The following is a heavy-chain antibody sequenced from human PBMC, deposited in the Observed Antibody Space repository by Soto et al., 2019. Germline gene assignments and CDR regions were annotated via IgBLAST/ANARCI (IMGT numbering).Heavy chain of an antibody. CDR3: ARRGSGSYYDY. D-gene: IGHD1-26*01. V-gene: IGHV3-23*01. CDR2: ISGSGDST. CDR1: GFTFSNYA. J-gene: IGHJ4*02. Sequence: EVQLLESGGGLVQPGGSLRLSCAASGFTFSNYAMNWVRQAPGKGLEWVSVISGSGDSTYYADSVKGRFTISRDNSKNTRYLQMNSLRAEDTAIDDCARRGSGSYYDYWGQGTLVTVSS.